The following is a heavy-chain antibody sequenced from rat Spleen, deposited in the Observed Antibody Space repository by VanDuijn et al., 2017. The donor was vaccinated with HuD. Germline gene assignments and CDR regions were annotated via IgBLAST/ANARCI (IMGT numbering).Heavy chain of an antibody. V-gene: IGHV5-25*01. CDR2: ISTSGSRT. J-gene: IGHJ2*01. CDR3: TRTSDSSYIYFDY. D-gene: IGHD1-2*01. Sequence: EVQLVESGGGLVQPGRSLKLSCAASGFTFSDYYMAWVRQAPTKGLEWVATISTSGSRTYYPDPVKGRFTISRDNAKSTLYLQMDSLKSEDTATYYCTRTSDSSYIYFDYWGQGVMVTVSS. CDR1: GFTFSDYY.